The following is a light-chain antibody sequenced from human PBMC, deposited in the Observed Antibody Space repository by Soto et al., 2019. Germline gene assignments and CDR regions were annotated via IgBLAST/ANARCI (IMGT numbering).Light chain of an antibody. CDR3: QTWGAGILV. Sequence: QSVLTQSPSASASLGASVKLTCTLSSGHSSYAIAWHQQEPEKGPRHLMKVNSDGSHIKGDVIPDRFSGSSSGAERYLIISRLQSEDAADYYCQTWGAGILVFGGGTKLTVL. CDR1: SGHSSYA. J-gene: IGLJ3*02. CDR2: VNSDGSH. V-gene: IGLV4-69*01.